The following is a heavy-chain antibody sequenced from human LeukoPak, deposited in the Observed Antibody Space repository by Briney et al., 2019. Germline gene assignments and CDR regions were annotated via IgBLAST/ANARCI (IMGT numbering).Heavy chain of an antibody. CDR1: GFTFSDYY. J-gene: IGHJ4*02. Sequence: PGGSLRLSCAASGFTFSDYYMSWIRQAPGKGLEWVSYISSSGSTIYYADSVKGRFTIPRDNAKNSLYLQMNSLRAEDTAVYYCARTPAYCGGDCYLFDYWGQGTLVTVSS. D-gene: IGHD2-21*02. CDR2: ISSSGSTI. V-gene: IGHV3-11*01. CDR3: ARTPAYCGGDCYLFDY.